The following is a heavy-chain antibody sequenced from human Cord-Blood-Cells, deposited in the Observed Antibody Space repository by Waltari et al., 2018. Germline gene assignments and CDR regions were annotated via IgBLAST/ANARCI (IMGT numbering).Heavy chain of an antibody. CDR3: ARGVRGGSYQEWFDP. D-gene: IGHD1-26*01. J-gene: IGHJ5*02. CDR1: GYTFTGYY. CDR2: INPNSGGT. V-gene: IGHV1-2*04. Sequence: QVQLVQSGAEVKKPGASVKVSCTASGYTFTGYYMHWVRQAPGQGLEWMGWINPNSGGTNYAQKFQGWVTMTRDTSISTAYMELSRLRSDDTAVYYCARGVRGGSYQEWFDPWGQGTLVTVSS.